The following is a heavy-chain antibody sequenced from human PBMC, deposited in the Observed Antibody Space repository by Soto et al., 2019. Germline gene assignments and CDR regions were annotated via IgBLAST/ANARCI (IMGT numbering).Heavy chain of an antibody. V-gene: IGHV1-69*13. CDR2: IIPIFGTA. Sequence: SVKVSCKASGGTFSSYAISWVRQAPGQGLEWMGGIIPIFGTANYAQKFQGRVTITADESTSTAYMELSSLRSEDTAVYYCARDWSAIFGVVNLFAPWGQGTLVTVSS. CDR1: GGTFSSYA. CDR3: ARDWSAIFGVVNLFAP. J-gene: IGHJ5*02. D-gene: IGHD3-3*01.